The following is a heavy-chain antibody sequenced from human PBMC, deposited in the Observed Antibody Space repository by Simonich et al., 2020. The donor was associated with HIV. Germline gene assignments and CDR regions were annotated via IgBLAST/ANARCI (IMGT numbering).Heavy chain of an antibody. CDR2: ISAYNGNT. V-gene: IGHV1-18*01. CDR3: ARQGNQDNPFFDY. CDR1: GYTFTSYG. Sequence: QVPLVQSGSEVKKPGASVQFSCKASGYTFTSYGISWVRQAPGKGREWMGWISAYNGNTNYAQKLQGRVTMTTDTSTSTAYRELRSLRSDDTAVYYCARQGNQDNPFFDYWGQGTLVTVSS. D-gene: IGHD2-15*01. J-gene: IGHJ4*02.